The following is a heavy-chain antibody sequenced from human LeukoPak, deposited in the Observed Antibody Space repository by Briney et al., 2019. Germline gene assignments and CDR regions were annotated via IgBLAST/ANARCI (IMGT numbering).Heavy chain of an antibody. CDR1: GFTFSDYW. Sequence: GGSLRLSCAVSGFTFSDYWMTWVRQAPGRGLEWVANIKEDGSDKQYVDSVQGRFTISRDNAENSLYLQMNSLRAEDTAVYYCARVSIAAAGGYFDYWGQGTLVTVSS. CDR3: ARVSIAAAGGYFDY. D-gene: IGHD6-13*01. V-gene: IGHV3-7*01. CDR2: IKEDGSDK. J-gene: IGHJ4*02.